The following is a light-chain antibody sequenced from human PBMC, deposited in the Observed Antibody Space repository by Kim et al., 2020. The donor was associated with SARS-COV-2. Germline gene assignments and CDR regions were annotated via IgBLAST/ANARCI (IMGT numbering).Light chain of an antibody. CDR1: NSGSKS. CDR3: QVWDRSSDHRV. J-gene: IGLJ3*02. V-gene: IGLV3-21*04. Sequence: SYELTQPPSVSVAPGKTARITCGGNNSGSKSVHWYQQKPGQAPVLVIYYDSDRPSGNPERFSGSNSGNTATLTISRVEAGDEADYYCQVWDRSSDHRVFGGGTQLTVL. CDR2: YDS.